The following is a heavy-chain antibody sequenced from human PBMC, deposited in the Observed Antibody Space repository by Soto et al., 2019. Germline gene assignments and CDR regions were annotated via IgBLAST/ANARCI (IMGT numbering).Heavy chain of an antibody. V-gene: IGHV1-18*01. CDR3: ARGTTMARPDA. CDR1: GYTFTSYG. Sequence: QVQLVQSGAEVKKPGASVKVSCKASGYTFTSYGISWVRQAPGQGLEWMGWISAYNGNTKYAQKLQGRVTMPTGTSTSTAYTELTSLGSDDAAVYYWARGTTMARPDARGQGTLVTVSS. J-gene: IGHJ4*02. D-gene: IGHD1-1*01. CDR2: ISAYNGNT.